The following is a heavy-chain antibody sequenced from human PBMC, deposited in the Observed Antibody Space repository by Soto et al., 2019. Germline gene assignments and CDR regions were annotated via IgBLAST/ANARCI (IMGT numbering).Heavy chain of an antibody. CDR3: AREEGYCNMGTFPAYYMDF. CDR2: IIPLLGIG. Sequence: QVQLVPSGPEVKKSGSSVTVSCKVSGGPLSSDTISWLRQAPGQGLEWMGRIIPLLGIGKYAQKYQGRVTITEDISTNTGYTELSSLTSQDTSMYYCAREEGYCNMGTFPAYYMDFWGNGTTVTVSS. J-gene: IGHJ6*03. D-gene: IGHD3-22*01. V-gene: IGHV1-69*02. CDR1: GGPLSSDT.